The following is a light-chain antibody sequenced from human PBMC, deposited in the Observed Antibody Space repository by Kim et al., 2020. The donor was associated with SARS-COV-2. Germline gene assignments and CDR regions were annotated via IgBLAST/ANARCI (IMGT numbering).Light chain of an antibody. CDR1: SGHSSYA. CDR2: LDSDGSH. V-gene: IGLV4-69*01. CDR3: QTWDSGLWV. Sequence: QPVLTQSPSASASLGASVKLTCTLSSGHSSYAIAWHQQQPEKGPRYLMNLDSDGSHTKGDGIPDRFSGSTSGAERYLTISSLQSEDEADYYCQTWDSGLWVFGGGTQLTVL. J-gene: IGLJ3*02.